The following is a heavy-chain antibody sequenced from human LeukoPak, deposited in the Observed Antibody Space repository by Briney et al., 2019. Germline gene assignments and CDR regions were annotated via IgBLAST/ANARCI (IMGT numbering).Heavy chain of an antibody. V-gene: IGHV4-59*01. CDR2: IYYSGST. CDR3: ARGGNCGYDY. CDR1: GGSISSYY. D-gene: IGHD5-12*01. J-gene: IGHJ4*02. Sequence: SETLSLTCTVSGGSISSYYWSWLRQPPGKGLEGIGYIYYSGSTNYNPSLKSRVTISVDTSKNHFSLKLSSVTAADTAVYYCARGGNCGYDYWGPGTLVTVSS.